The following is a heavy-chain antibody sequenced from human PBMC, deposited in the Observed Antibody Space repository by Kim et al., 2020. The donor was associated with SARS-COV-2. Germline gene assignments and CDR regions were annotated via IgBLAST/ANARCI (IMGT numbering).Heavy chain of an antibody. Sequence: AESVKDQLTISRDKSKNTLYLQMSGLRDEDTAVYYCAKDQGGSYPYAFDIWGQGTMVTVS. V-gene: IGHV3-23*01. J-gene: IGHJ3*02. D-gene: IGHD1-26*01. CDR3: AKDQGGSYPYAFDI.